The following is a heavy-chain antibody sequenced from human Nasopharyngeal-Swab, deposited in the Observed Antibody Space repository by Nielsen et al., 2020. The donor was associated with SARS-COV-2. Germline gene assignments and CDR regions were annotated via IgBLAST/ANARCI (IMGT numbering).Heavy chain of an antibody. D-gene: IGHD6-13*01. Sequence: ASVKVSCKASGYTFTSYGISWVRQAPGQGREWMGWISAYNGNTNYAQKLQGRVTMTTDTSTSTAYMELRSLTSDETAVYYCARNEPSSSWYEGDYYYGMDVWGQGTTVTVSS. CDR2: ISAYNGNT. CDR3: ARNEPSSSWYEGDYYYGMDV. CDR1: GYTFTSYG. J-gene: IGHJ6*02. V-gene: IGHV1-18*01.